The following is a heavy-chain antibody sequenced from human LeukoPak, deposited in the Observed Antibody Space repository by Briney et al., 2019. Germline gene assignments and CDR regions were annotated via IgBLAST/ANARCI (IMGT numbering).Heavy chain of an antibody. V-gene: IGHV1-8*01. CDR3: ARRRFLDGFDP. D-gene: IGHD3-3*01. CDR2: MNPNSGNT. Sequence: ASVKVSCKASGYTFTSYDINWVRQATGQGLEWMGWMNPNSGNTGYAQKFQGRVTTTRNTSISTAYMELSSLRSEDTAVYYCARRRFLDGFDPWGQGTLVTVSS. J-gene: IGHJ5*02. CDR1: GYTFTSYD.